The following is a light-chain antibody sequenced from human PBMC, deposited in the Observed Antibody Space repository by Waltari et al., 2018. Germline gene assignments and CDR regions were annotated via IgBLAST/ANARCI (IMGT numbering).Light chain of an antibody. CDR2: EVS. J-gene: IGLJ3*02. Sequence: QSALTQPPSASGSPGQSVTISCTGTRRDIGDYNFVSWYQQHPGKAPKVLIYEVSKRPSGVPDRFSGSKSGNTASLTVSGLQAEDEADYYCSSHAGSWVFGGGTKLTVL. CDR3: SSHAGSWV. V-gene: IGLV2-8*01. CDR1: RRDIGDYNF.